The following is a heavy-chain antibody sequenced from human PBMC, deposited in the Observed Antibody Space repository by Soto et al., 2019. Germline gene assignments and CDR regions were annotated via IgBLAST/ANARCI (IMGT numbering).Heavy chain of an antibody. CDR3: SRVARGYNNPLLSWYIER. Sequence: QLQLQESGSGLVKPSQTLSLTCAVSGCSISSDGYSWSWIRQPPGKGLAWIGYIYHSGTTSYNPSLKSRVTISVDRSKKQLALKLNSVTAADTAVYYCSRVARGYNNPLLSWYIERWGRGTLVIVSS. V-gene: IGHV4-30-2*01. CDR2: IYHSGTT. J-gene: IGHJ2*01. CDR1: GCSISSDGYS. D-gene: IGHD1-20*01.